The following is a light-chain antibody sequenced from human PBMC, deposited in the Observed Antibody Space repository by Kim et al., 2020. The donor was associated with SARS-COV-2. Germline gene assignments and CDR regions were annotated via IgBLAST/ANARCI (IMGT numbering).Light chain of an antibody. Sequence: YNYVSWYRQHPGKAPELMIYDVTKRPSWVSNRFSGSKSGYTASLTVSGLQAEDEADYYCSSYTNSNTWVFAGGTQLTVL. V-gene: IGLV2-14*03. J-gene: IGLJ3*02. CDR2: DVT. CDR1: YNY. CDR3: SSYTNSNTWV.